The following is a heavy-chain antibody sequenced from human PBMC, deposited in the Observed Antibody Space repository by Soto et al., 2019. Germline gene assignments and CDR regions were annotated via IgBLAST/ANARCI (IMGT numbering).Heavy chain of an antibody. V-gene: IGHV4-59*11. CDR1: GGSISSHY. D-gene: IGHD5-12*01. CDR3: ARIYSGYDSEFYY. Sequence: SETLSLTCGVSGGSISSHYWSWIRQPPGKGLEWIGYMYYSGSTNYNPSLKSRVTISVDTSKNQFSLKLSSVTAADTAVYYCARIYSGYDSEFYYWGQGTLVTVSS. J-gene: IGHJ4*02. CDR2: MYYSGST.